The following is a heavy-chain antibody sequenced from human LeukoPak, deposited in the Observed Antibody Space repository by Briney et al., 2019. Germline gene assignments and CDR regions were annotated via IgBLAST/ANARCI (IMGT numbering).Heavy chain of an antibody. J-gene: IGHJ5*02. Sequence: SETLSLTCAVYGGSFSGYYWSWIRQPPGKGLEWIGEINHSGSTNYNPSLKSRVTISVDTSKNQFSLKLSFVTAADTAVDYCARGARDIVVVPAAKPWFDPWGQGTLVTVSS. V-gene: IGHV4-34*01. D-gene: IGHD2-2*01. CDR1: GGSFSGYY. CDR2: INHSGST. CDR3: ARGARDIVVVPAAKPWFDP.